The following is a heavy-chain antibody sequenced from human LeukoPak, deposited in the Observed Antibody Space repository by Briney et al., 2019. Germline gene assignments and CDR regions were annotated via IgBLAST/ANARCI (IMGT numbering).Heavy chain of an antibody. D-gene: IGHD6-19*01. Sequence: PGGSLRLSCAASGFTFSSYAMSWFRQAPGKGPEWVSALSGSGGSTYYADSVKSRFTISRDNSKNTLYLQMNSLRAEDTAVYYCAKDPNSSGWYGGAYWGQGTLVTVSS. J-gene: IGHJ4*02. CDR1: GFTFSSYA. CDR2: LSGSGGST. V-gene: IGHV3-23*01. CDR3: AKDPNSSGWYGGAY.